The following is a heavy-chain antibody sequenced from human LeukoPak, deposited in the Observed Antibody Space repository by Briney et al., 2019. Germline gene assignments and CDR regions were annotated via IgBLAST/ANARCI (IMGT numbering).Heavy chain of an antibody. CDR2: TSYDGVHK. V-gene: IGHV3-30*18. D-gene: IGHD2-2*01. Sequence: AGSLRLSCAASGFTFSSYGMHWVRQAPGKGREGVAVTSYDGVHKYYHDSVKGRFTISRENSKHTLYLQMNSLRPEDTAIYYCAKVLPGGACSTTSCHTKGLDSWGQGTLVTVSS. CDR1: GFTFSSYG. CDR3: AKVLPGGACSTTSCHTKGLDS. J-gene: IGHJ4*02.